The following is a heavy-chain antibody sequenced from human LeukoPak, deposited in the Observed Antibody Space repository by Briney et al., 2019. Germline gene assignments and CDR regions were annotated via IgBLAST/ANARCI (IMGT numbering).Heavy chain of an antibody. Sequence: SETLSLTCTVSSGSISNSPYYWGWIRQPPGKGLEWIGNIYYTGSTYYNPSLRGRVTISVDMSKNHFSLNLTSVTAADTAVYYCARAGCSGGSCYRSRGAFDIWGQGTMLTVSS. V-gene: IGHV4-39*07. CDR2: IYYTGST. J-gene: IGHJ3*02. CDR3: ARAGCSGGSCYRSRGAFDI. D-gene: IGHD2-15*01. CDR1: SGSISNSPYY.